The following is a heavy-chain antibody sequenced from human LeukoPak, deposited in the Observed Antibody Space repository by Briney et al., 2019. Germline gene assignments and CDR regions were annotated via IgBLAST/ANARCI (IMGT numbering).Heavy chain of an antibody. CDR3: ARASGIAAAHTFYYYYYYMDV. V-gene: IGHV7-4-1*02. CDR2: INTNTGNP. Sequence: ASVKVSCKASGYTFSSHAMIWVRQAPGQGLEWMGWINTNTGNPTYAQGFTGRFVFSLDTSVSTAYLQISSLKAEDTAVYYCARASGIAAAHTFYYYYYYMDVWGKGTTVTVSS. CDR1: GYTFSSHA. J-gene: IGHJ6*03. D-gene: IGHD6-13*01.